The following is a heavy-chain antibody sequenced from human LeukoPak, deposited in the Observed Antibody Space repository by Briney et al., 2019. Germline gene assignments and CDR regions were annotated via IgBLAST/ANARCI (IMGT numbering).Heavy chain of an antibody. CDR1: GGSIRTYY. D-gene: IGHD5-24*01. Sequence: PSETLSLTSTVSGGSIRTYYSSWIRQPAGKGLEWIGRIHTSGSTDYNPSLKSRVTMSVDTSKNQFSLKLSSVTAADTAVYYCAREGMATIIYWGQGTLVTVSS. CDR3: AREGMATIIY. CDR2: IHTSGST. J-gene: IGHJ4*02. V-gene: IGHV4-4*07.